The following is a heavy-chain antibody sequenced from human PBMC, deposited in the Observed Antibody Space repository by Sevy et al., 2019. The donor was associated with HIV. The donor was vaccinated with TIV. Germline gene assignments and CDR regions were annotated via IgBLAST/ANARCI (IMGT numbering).Heavy chain of an antibody. CDR3: GRPYRTDPFYYSGSGGYYYPSYFDY. J-gene: IGHJ4*02. CDR1: GFTFSNYW. V-gene: IGHV3-7*01. D-gene: IGHD3-22*01. CDR2: IKQDGSEK. Sequence: GGSLRLSCAASGFTFSNYWMSWVRQAPGKGLEWVANIKQDGSEKYYVDSVKGRFTISRDNARNSLYLQMNSLIAEDTAVYYWGRPYRTDPFYYSGSGGYYYPSYFDYWGQGTLVTVSS.